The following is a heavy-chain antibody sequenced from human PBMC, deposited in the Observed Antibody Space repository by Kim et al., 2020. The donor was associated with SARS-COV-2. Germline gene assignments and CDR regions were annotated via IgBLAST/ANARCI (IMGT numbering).Heavy chain of an antibody. J-gene: IGHJ6*03. CDR3: ARVVTMVQGVIIAPYYYYDMDV. Sequence: SETLSLTCTVSGGSISSYYWSWIRQPPGKGLEWIGYIYYSGSTNYNPSLKSRVTISVDTYKNQFSLKLSSVTAADTAVYYCARVVTMVQGVIIAPYYYYDMDVWGKGTTVTVSS. D-gene: IGHD3-10*01. CDR1: GGSISSYY. V-gene: IGHV4-59*01. CDR2: IYYSGST.